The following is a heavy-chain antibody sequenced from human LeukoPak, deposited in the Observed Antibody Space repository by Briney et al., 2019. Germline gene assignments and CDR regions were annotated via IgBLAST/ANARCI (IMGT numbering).Heavy chain of an antibody. CDR1: GFPFSTYA. V-gene: IGHV3-23*01. CDR3: AKDVYGDYGGLDY. Sequence: AGGSLRLSCAASGFPFSTYAMSWVRQAPGKGLEWVSSIRGSDGSTYYADSVKGRFAISRDNSKSTLYLQMNSLRAEDTAVYYCAKDVYGDYGGLDYWGQGTLVTVSS. CDR2: IRGSDGST. J-gene: IGHJ4*02. D-gene: IGHD4-17*01.